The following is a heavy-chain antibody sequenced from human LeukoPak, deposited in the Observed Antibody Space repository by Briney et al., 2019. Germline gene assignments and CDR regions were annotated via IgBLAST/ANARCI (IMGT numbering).Heavy chain of an antibody. V-gene: IGHV1-69*13. CDR2: IIPIFGTA. CDR1: GYTFTGYY. CDR3: ARANWFDP. Sequence: ASVTVSCTASGYTFTGYYMHWVRQAPGQGLEWMGGIIPIFGTANYAQKFQGRVTITADESTSTAYMELSSLRSEDTAVYYCARANWFDPWGQGTLVTVSS. J-gene: IGHJ5*02.